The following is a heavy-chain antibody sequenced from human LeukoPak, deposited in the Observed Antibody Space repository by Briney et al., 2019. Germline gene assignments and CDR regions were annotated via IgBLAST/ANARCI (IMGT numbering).Heavy chain of an antibody. J-gene: IGHJ6*02. D-gene: IGHD5-24*01. CDR2: IKADGSGT. CDR3: ATWAFYHNLDV. Sequence: GGSLRLSCAASGFTIGPYAMYWVRQGPGRGLEWVSVIKADGSGTFYADSVRGRFTTSRDNSKNSLYLQMNSPTSEDTALYYCATWAFYHNLDVWGQGTTVIVSS. V-gene: IGHV3-43*02. CDR1: GFTIGPYA.